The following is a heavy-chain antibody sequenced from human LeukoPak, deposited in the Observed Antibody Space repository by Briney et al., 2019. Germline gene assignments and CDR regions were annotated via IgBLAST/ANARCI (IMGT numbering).Heavy chain of an antibody. Sequence: RCLRLSRTHSRFTPCKYPMRWVCPALGEGLERLALLGSRAYGGTTKYAASVKVRFTISRDDSKSIAYLQMNILKTEDTAVYYCTRPYYDYLTGYYSDYWGQGTLVTVSS. CDR3: TRPYYDYLTGYYSDY. D-gene: IGHD3-9*01. J-gene: IGHJ4*02. CDR2: LGSRAYGGTT. CDR1: RFTPCKYP. V-gene: IGHV3-49*04.